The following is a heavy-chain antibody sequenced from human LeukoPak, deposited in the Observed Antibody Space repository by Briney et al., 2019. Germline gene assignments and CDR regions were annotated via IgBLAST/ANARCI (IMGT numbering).Heavy chain of an antibody. Sequence: ETLSLTCSVSGGSMNSYYWSWIRQPPGKGLEWVSVIYSGGSTYYADPVKGRFTISRDNSKNTLYLQMSSLRAEDTAVYYCARDLHGGGDAFDIWGQGTMVTVSS. CDR1: GGSMNSYY. V-gene: IGHV3-53*01. CDR3: ARDLHGGGDAFDI. D-gene: IGHD4-23*01. J-gene: IGHJ3*02. CDR2: IYSGGST.